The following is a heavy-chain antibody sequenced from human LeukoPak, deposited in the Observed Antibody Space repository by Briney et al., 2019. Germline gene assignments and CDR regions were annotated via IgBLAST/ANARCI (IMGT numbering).Heavy chain of an antibody. CDR1: SGSINSYY. V-gene: IGHV4-4*07. CDR3: ARHGYTASHYFLDF. D-gene: IGHD3-16*01. J-gene: IGHJ4*02. Sequence: TSETLSLTCSVSSGSINSYYWGWVRQPAGRGLEWIGRIYTTGKTDYNPSLKGRLTMSVDTSKRQFSLNLRSVTAADTAIYYCARHGYTASHYFLDFWSQGTLVTVSS. CDR2: IYTTGKT.